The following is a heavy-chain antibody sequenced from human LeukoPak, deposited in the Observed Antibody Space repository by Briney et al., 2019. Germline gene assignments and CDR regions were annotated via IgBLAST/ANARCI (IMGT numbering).Heavy chain of an antibody. CDR2: IYYSGST. J-gene: IGHJ4*02. Sequence: SETLSLTCTVSGGSISSSSYYWGWIRQPPGKGLEWIGSIYYSGSTYYNPSLKSRVTISVDTSKNQFSLKLSSVTAADTAVYYCARHVAFGGVIGYFDYWGQGTLVTVSS. CDR3: ARHVAFGGVIGYFDY. V-gene: IGHV4-39*01. D-gene: IGHD3-16*02. CDR1: GGSISSSSYY.